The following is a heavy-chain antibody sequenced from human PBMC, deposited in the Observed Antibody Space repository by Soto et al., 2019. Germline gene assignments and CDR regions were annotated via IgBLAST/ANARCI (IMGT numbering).Heavy chain of an antibody. CDR3: ARIAAAGTHFDY. Sequence: GGSLRLSCAASGFTFSSYWMHWVRQAPGKGLVWVSRINSDGSTTSYADSVKGRFTISRDNAKNTLYLQMNSLRAEDTAVYYCARIAAAGTHFDYWGQGTLVTVSS. V-gene: IGHV3-74*01. CDR1: GFTFSSYW. CDR2: INSDGSTT. D-gene: IGHD6-13*01. J-gene: IGHJ4*02.